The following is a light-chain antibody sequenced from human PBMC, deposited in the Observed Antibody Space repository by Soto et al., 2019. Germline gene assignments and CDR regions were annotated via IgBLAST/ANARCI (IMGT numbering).Light chain of an antibody. Sequence: QSALTQPPSASGSPGQSVTISCTGTSSDVGAYDYVSWYQQHPGKAPKLMIFEVIQRPSGVPDRFSGSKSGNTASLTVSGLQAEDEADYYCSSYAGSNYYVFGRGTKLTVL. CDR2: EVI. CDR3: SSYAGSNYYV. CDR1: SSDVGAYDY. J-gene: IGLJ1*01. V-gene: IGLV2-8*01.